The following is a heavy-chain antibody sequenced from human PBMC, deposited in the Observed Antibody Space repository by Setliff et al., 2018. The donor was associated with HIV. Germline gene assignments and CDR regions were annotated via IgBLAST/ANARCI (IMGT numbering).Heavy chain of an antibody. CDR1: GGSFSGHY. J-gene: IGHJ6*03. Sequence: SETLSLTCAVYGGSFSGHYWSWIRQPPGKGLEWIGETDHIGGKTNHNPSLKSRVTMSLDRSKRQFSLKLTSLTAADTGVYYCARHRDPPGTSWIFYYYYMDLWGGGTTVTVSS. CDR2: TDHIGGKT. D-gene: IGHD6-13*01. CDR3: ARHRDPPGTSWIFYYYYMDL. V-gene: IGHV4-34*01.